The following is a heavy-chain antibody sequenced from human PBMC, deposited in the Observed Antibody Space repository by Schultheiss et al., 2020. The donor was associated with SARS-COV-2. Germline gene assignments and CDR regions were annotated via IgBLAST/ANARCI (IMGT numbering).Heavy chain of an antibody. V-gene: IGHV3-21*04. CDR3: ARDLPPYYDFWSGYYSHYYYYGMDV. Sequence: GGSLRLSCAASGFTFSSYSMNWVRQAPGKGLEWVSSISSSSSYIYYADSVKGRFTISRDNAKNSLYLQMNSLRAEDTAVYYCARDLPPYYDFWSGYYSHYYYYGMDVWGQGTTVTVSS. CDR2: ISSSSSYI. CDR1: GFTFSSYS. J-gene: IGHJ6*02. D-gene: IGHD3-3*01.